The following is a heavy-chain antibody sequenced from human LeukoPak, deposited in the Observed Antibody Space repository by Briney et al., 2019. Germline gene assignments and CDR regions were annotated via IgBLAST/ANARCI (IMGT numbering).Heavy chain of an antibody. J-gene: IGHJ4*02. CDR1: GGSISSYY. CDR2: IYTSGST. V-gene: IGHV4-4*07. CDR3: EVVVAATRIFDY. Sequence: SETLSLTCTVSGGSISSYYWSWIRQPAGKGLEWIGRIYTSGSTNYNPSLKSRVTMSVDTSKNQFSLKLSSVTAADTAVYYCEVVVAATRIFDYWGQGTLDTVSS. D-gene: IGHD2-15*01.